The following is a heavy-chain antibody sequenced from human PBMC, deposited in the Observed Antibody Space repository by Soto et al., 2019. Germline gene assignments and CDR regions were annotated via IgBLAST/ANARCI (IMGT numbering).Heavy chain of an antibody. CDR1: GYTFTSYG. CDR2: ISAYNGNT. Sequence: GASVKVSCKASGYTFTSYGISWVRQAPGQGLEWMGWISAYNGNTNYAQKLQGRVTMTTDTSTSTAYMELRSLRSDDTAVYYCARDLAGKTAAGTAGYWGQGTLVTVSS. V-gene: IGHV1-18*04. CDR3: ARDLAGKTAAGTAGY. D-gene: IGHD6-13*01. J-gene: IGHJ4*02.